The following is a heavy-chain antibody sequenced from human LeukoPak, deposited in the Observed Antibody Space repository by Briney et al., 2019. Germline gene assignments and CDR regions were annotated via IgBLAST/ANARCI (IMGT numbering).Heavy chain of an antibody. J-gene: IGHJ3*02. Sequence: GGSLRLSCAASGFTVSTVYMTWVRQAPGKGLGWVSVIYGGHTAYYADSVKGRFTISRDNPKNTLNLQMNSLRAEDTAVYYCAREIGQLGGAFDIWGQGTLVTVSS. V-gene: IGHV3-53*01. CDR1: GFTVSTVY. CDR2: IYGGHTA. CDR3: AREIGQLGGAFDI. D-gene: IGHD7-27*01.